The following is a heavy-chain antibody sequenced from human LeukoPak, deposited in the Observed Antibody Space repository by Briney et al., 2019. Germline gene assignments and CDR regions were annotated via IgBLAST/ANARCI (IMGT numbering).Heavy chain of an antibody. CDR3: ARVMGSGSYTPYYYYGMDV. J-gene: IGHJ6*04. Sequence: GGSLRLTCAASGFTFSSYSMNWVRQAPGKGLEWVSSISSSSSYIYYADSVKGRFTISRDNAKNSLYLQMNSLRAEDTAVYYCARVMGSGSYTPYYYYGMDVWGKGTTVTVSS. CDR1: GFTFSSYS. CDR2: ISSSSSYI. D-gene: IGHD3-10*01. V-gene: IGHV3-21*01.